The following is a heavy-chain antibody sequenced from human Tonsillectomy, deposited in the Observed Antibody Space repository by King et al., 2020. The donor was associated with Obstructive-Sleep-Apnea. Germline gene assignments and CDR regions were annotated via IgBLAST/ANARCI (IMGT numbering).Heavy chain of an antibody. CDR1: GFSITGSN. CDR3: VCHWDCSNGTFYRVDY. V-gene: IGHV3-73*02. D-gene: IGHD6-19*01. Sequence: VQLVESGGGLVQPGGSLKLSCSASGFSITGSNIHWVRQASGKGLEWIGRIRRKSNNYATEYGGSVRGRFTISRDDSKNTAYLQMNSLKTEEPAVYYCVCHWDCSNGTFYRVDYWGQGTLVTVSS. CDR2: IRRKSNNYAT. J-gene: IGHJ4*02.